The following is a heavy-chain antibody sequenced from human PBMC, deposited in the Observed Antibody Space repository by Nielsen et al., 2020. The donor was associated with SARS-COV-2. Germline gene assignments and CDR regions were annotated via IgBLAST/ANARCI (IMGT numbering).Heavy chain of an antibody. D-gene: IGHD2-2*02. Sequence: GESLKISCAASGFTFSRSSVPWVFQAPGKGLEWVAVIWYDGSNKYYADSVKGRFTISRDNSKNTLYLQMNSLRAEDTAVYYCAREGVVPAAIIDYWGQGTLVTVSS. CDR1: GFTFSRSS. V-gene: IGHV3-33*01. J-gene: IGHJ4*02. CDR3: AREGVVPAAIIDY. CDR2: IWYDGSNK.